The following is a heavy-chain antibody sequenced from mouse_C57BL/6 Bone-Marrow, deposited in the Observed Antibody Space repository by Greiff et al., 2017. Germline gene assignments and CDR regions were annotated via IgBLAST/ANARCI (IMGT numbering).Heavy chain of an antibody. Sequence: VQVVDSGAELVRPGASVKLSCKASGYTFTDYYINWVKQRPGQGLEWIARIYPGSGNTYYNEKFKGKATLTAEKSSSTAYMQLSSLTSEDSAVYFCAREIYYDYPNAMDYWGQGTSVTVSS. V-gene: IGHV1-76*01. CDR3: AREIYYDYPNAMDY. D-gene: IGHD2-4*01. CDR2: IYPGSGNT. CDR1: GYTFTDYY. J-gene: IGHJ4*01.